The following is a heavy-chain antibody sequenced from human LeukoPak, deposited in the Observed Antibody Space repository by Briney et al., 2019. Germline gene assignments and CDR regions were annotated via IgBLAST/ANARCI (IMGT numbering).Heavy chain of an antibody. CDR1: GFTFNRSW. J-gene: IGHJ4*02. CDR2: MDPSGSQK. D-gene: IGHD1-1*01. Sequence: PGGSLRLSCAASGFTFNRSWMNWVRQAPGKGLEWVANMDPSGSQKRYVDSVKGRFTISKANPGTSLYLEMYSLRAEDTAIYYCAIWTSGNYWGQGTPVSVSS. V-gene: IGHV3-7*01. CDR3: AIWTSGNY.